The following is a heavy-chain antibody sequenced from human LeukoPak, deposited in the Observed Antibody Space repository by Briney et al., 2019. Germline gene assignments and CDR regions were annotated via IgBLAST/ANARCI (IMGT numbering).Heavy chain of an antibody. V-gene: IGHV3-74*01. Sequence: PGGSLRLSCAASGFTFSRYWMHCVRQAPGKGLVWVSLINSDGSSTNYADSVKGRFTISRDNAKNTVYLQMHSLRPEDTAVYYCARTNSGGFDPWGQGTLVTVSS. CDR3: ARTNSGGFDP. CDR1: GFTFSRYW. J-gene: IGHJ5*02. D-gene: IGHD2-21*01. CDR2: INSDGSST.